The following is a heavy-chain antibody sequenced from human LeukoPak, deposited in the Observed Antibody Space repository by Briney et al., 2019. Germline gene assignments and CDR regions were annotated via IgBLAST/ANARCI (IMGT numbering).Heavy chain of an antibody. CDR3: ARDHNGYPDY. J-gene: IGHJ4*02. CDR2: IYHSGST. CDR1: GYSISSGYY. V-gene: IGHV4-38-2*02. D-gene: IGHD5-18*01. Sequence: PSETLSLTCTVSGYSISSGYYWGWIRQPPGKGLEWIGSIYHSGSTYYNPSLKSRVTISVDRSKNQFSLKLSSVTAAGTAVYYCARDHNGYPDYWGQGTLVTVSS.